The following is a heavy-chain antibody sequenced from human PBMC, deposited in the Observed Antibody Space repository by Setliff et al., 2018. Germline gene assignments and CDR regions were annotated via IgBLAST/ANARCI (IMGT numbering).Heavy chain of an antibody. CDR2: ISSDGRNE. J-gene: IGHJ4*02. CDR1: GFTFGPYT. Sequence: HPGGSLRLSCAASGFTFGPYTMHWVRQAPGKGLEWVAVISSDGRNENYADSVQGRFTISRDNSKNSLYLQMNSLRAEDTAVYYCARDGGEYWGQGTLVTVSS. CDR3: ARDGGEY. V-gene: IGHV3-30*04. D-gene: IGHD3-16*01.